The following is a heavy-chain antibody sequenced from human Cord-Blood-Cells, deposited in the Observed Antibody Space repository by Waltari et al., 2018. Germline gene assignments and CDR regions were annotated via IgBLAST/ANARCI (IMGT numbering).Heavy chain of an antibody. CDR3: ARSHYGSGSYYWFDP. CDR1: GGSISSSY. CDR2: IYTSGST. V-gene: IGHV4-4*07. J-gene: IGHJ5*02. D-gene: IGHD3-10*01. Sequence: QVQLQESGPGLVKPSETLSLTCPVSGGSISSSYWSCIRQPAGKGLEWIGRIYTSGSTNYNPSLKSRVTMSVDTSKNQFSLKLSSVTAADMAVYYCARSHYGSGSYYWFDPWGQGTLVTVSS.